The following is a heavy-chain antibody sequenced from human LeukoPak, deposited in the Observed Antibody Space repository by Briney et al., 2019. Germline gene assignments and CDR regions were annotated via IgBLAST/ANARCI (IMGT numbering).Heavy chain of an antibody. J-gene: IGHJ4*02. CDR2: ISVDDSNT. D-gene: IGHD2-15*01. CDR3: ARVDCSGDSCYSAGY. Sequence: ASLKLSCKASGYTFIYYGVPWVRQVPGQGLEWVACISVDDSNTYYAQKVKGRFTLTTDISTNTPYMEMNSLRSDDTAVYYCARVDCSGDSCYSAGYWGQGTLVSVSS. V-gene: IGHV1-18*01. CDR1: GYTFIYYG.